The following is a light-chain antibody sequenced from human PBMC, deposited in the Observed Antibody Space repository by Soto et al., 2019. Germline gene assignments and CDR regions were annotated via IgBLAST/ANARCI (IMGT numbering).Light chain of an antibody. CDR3: QQNFMAPHT. V-gene: IGKV1-39*01. J-gene: IGKJ2*01. CDR1: QSIASY. CDR2: AAS. Sequence: DIQMTQSPSSLSGSVGDRVTITCRASQSIASYLNWYLHKPGKAPRLLVYAASRLQSGVPSRFTGSGSGTDFTLTITSLQPEDFATYYCQQNFMAPHTFGEGTKLDI.